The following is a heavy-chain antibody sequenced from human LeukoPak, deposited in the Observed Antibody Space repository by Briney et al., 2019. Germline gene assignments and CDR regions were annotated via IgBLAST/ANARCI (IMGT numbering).Heavy chain of an antibody. J-gene: IGHJ4*02. CDR1: GFRFNSYG. CDR3: AKGTYGSGTYGAHDY. Sequence: PGGTLRLSCAASGFRFNSYGMTWVRLAPGKGLEWVSAISAGGDRTYYADAVKGRFTISRDNSNNTLYLQMNSLRAEDTAVYYCAKGTYGSGTYGAHDYWGQGTLVTISS. D-gene: IGHD3-10*01. V-gene: IGHV3-23*01. CDR2: ISAGGDRT.